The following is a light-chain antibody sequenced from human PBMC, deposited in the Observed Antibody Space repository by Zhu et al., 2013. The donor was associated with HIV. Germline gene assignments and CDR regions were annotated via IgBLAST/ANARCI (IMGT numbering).Light chain of an antibody. CDR1: QGISSW. Sequence: DIQMTQSPSSVSASVGDRVTITCRASQGISSWLAWYQQTPGKAPKLLIYAASSLPSGVPSRFSGSGSGTDFTLTISSLEPEDFAVYYCQQRSNWPRTFGQGTKLEIK. CDR2: AAS. V-gene: IGKV1-12*01. J-gene: IGKJ2*01. CDR3: QQRSNWPRT.